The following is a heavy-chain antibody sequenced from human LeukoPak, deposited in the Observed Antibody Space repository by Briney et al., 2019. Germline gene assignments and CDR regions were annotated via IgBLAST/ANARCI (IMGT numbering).Heavy chain of an antibody. CDR2: ISNDGSEK. CDR3: AKEGRYGEYLHY. D-gene: IGHD4/OR15-4a*01. V-gene: IGHV3-30*18. J-gene: IGHJ4*02. CDR1: GFAFSNYG. Sequence: GGSLRLSCAASGFAFSNYGIYWVRQAPGNGLEWVTVISNDGSEKYSADSVKGRFSISRDNSKNTVYLQMDSLRPDDTAMYYCAKEGRYGEYLHYWGQGTLVTVSS.